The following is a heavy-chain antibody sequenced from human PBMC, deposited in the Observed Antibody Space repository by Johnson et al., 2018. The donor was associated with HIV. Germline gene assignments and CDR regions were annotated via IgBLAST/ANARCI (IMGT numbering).Heavy chain of an antibody. CDR2: INQDGSEK. V-gene: IGHV3-7*01. CDR1: GFTFGDSA. Sequence: VQLVKSGGGVVQSGRSLRLSCAASGFTFGDSAIHWVRQAPGKGLEWVANINQDGSEKYYVDSVKGRFTISRDNAKKSLYLQMNSLRVEDTAVYYCAKDRGANWGYPGIFGQEYTAVYYCARDRGIGAAGDA. D-gene: IGHD6-13*01. J-gene: IGHJ3*01. CDR3: AKDRGANWGYPGIFGQEYTAVYYCARDRGIGAAGDA.